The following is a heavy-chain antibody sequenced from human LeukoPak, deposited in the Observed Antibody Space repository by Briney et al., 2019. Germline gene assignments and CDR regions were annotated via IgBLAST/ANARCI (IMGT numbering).Heavy chain of an antibody. CDR2: IGTSGTI. V-gene: IGHV3-48*01. D-gene: IGHD2-2*01. CDR3: ARHCSTTSCPAWHAFYI. J-gene: IGHJ3*02. Sequence: GGSLTLSCAASGFTLSSYSMNWVRQAAGKGQEWVSYIGTSGTIHDTDSVKGRFTISRDNAKNSLYLQMNSLRAEDTAVYYCARHCSTTSCPAWHAFYICGQGTMCTVSS. CDR1: GFTLSSYS.